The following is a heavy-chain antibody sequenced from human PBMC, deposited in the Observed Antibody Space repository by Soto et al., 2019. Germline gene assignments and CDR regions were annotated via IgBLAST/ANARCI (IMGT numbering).Heavy chain of an antibody. CDR3: AHLTITYGGVIGLNAFDI. CDR2: IYWDNDK. CDR1: GFSLTPVGVG. D-gene: IGHD3-16*02. V-gene: IGHV2-5*02. J-gene: IGHJ3*02. Sequence: SGPTAGEPTQTLTLTCTFSGFSLTPVGVGVGWIRQPPGKALEWVAVIYWDNDKRYNPSLKSRLSITKDTSRNQVVLTMTNMDPVDTGTYFCAHLTITYGGVIGLNAFDIWGQGTLVTVSS.